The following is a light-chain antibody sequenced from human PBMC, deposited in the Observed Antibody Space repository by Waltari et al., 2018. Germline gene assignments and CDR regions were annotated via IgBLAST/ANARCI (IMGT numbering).Light chain of an antibody. Sequence: EIVLTQSPGTLSLSPGERATLSCRASQSVSSSYLAWYQQKPGQAPRLLIYGASSRATGIPDRFSCSGSGTDFTLTISRLEPEDFAVYYCQQYGSWTFGQGTKVEIK. J-gene: IGKJ1*01. CDR3: QQYGSWT. V-gene: IGKV3-20*01. CDR1: QSVSSSY. CDR2: GAS.